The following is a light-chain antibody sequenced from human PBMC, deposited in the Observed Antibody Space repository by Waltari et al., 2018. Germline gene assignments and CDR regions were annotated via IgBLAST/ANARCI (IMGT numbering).Light chain of an antibody. CDR1: QRVSSY. CDR2: DAS. V-gene: IGKV3-11*01. CDR3: QQRSNWPPIT. Sequence: EIVLTQSPATLSLSPGERATFSCRASQRVSSYLAWYQQKPGQAPRLLIYDASNRATGIPARFSGSGSGTDFTLTISSLEPEDFAVYYCQQRSNWPPITFGQGTRLEIK. J-gene: IGKJ5*01.